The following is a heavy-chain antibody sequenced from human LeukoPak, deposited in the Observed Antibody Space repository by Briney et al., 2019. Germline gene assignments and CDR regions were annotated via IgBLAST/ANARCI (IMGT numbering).Heavy chain of an antibody. J-gene: IGHJ6*02. CDR3: ARHHHYYYYGMDV. Sequence: GESLKISCKGFGYSFTTYWIGWVRQMPGKGLEWMGIIYPGDSDTRYSPSFQGQVTISADKSISTAYLQWSSLKASDTAMYYCARHHHYYYYGMDVWGQGTTVTVSS. CDR1: GYSFTTYW. V-gene: IGHV5-51*01. CDR2: IYPGDSDT.